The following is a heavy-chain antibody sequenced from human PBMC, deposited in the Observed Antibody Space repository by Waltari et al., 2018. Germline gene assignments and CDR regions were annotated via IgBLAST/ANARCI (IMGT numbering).Heavy chain of an antibody. CDR2: ILPIFGKA. CDR3: ARGEKLGWGWFDP. J-gene: IGHJ5*02. Sequence: VQLVQSGAEVKTPGSSVKVSCKASGGTFRSYAISWVRQAPGPGLEWMGGILPIFGKANYEQKVKGRVTITAEKSTSTADMERSGLRSEDTAVYYCARGEKLGWGWFDPWGKGTLVTVSS. D-gene: IGHD6-19*01. V-gene: IGHV1-69*14. CDR1: GGTFRSYA.